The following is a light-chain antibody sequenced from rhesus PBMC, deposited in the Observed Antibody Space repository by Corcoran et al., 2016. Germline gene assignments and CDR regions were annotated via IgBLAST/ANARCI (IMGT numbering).Light chain of an antibody. V-gene: IGKV1-25*01. CDR2: YAT. J-gene: IGKJ4*01. Sequence: DIQMTQSPSSVSASVGDRVTITCRASQGIASYLAWYQQKPGKAPNLLIFYATTLQSGVPSRFSGSGSGTEVTLTLSSLQPEDFATYFCQQYYGLPTFGGGTKVEIK. CDR1: QGIASY. CDR3: QQYYGLPT.